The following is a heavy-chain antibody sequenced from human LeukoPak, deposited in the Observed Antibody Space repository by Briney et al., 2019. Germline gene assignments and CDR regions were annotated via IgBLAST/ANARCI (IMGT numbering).Heavy chain of an antibody. CDR3: ARARIAVAGALTAFDY. Sequence: GGSPRLSCAASGFTLTSYWVHWVRQAPGKRLVWVSRINGEGSTTNDAASVTGRCTISRDNARSSLYLQMNSLRVEDTAVYYCARARIAVAGALTAFDYWGEGTLVSVSS. D-gene: IGHD6-19*01. CDR2: INGEGSTT. J-gene: IGHJ4*02. V-gene: IGHV3-74*01. CDR1: GFTLTSYW.